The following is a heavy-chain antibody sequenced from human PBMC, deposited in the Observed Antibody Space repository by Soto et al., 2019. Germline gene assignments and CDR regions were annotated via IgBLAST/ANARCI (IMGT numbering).Heavy chain of an antibody. Sequence: PGGSLRLSCAASGFTFSDYYMSWIRQAPGKGLEWVSYISSSSSYTNYADSVKGRFTISRDNAKNSLYLQMNSLRAEDTAVYYCARDGCSGGSCYTGRYGMDVWGQGTTVTAP. CDR3: ARDGCSGGSCYTGRYGMDV. D-gene: IGHD2-15*01. CDR2: ISSSSSYT. J-gene: IGHJ6*02. V-gene: IGHV3-11*06. CDR1: GFTFSDYY.